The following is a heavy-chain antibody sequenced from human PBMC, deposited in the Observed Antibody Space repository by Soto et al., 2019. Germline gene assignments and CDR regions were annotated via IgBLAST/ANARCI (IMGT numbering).Heavy chain of an antibody. CDR2: IKQDGSEK. CDR1: GFTFSSYW. V-gene: IGHV3-7*01. Sequence: PGGSLRLSCAASGFTFSSYWMSWVRQAPGKGLEWVANIKQDGSEKYYVDSVKGRFTISRDNAKNSLYLQMNSLRAEDTAVYYCARDQYYDFWSGPNYYYYGMDVWGQGTTVTVSS. CDR3: ARDQYYDFWSGPNYYYYGMDV. D-gene: IGHD3-3*01. J-gene: IGHJ6*02.